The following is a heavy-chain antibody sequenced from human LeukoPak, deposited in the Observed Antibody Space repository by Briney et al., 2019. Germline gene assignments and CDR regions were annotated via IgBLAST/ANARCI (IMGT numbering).Heavy chain of an antibody. V-gene: IGHV4-59*06. CDR2: IYYSGST. CDR1: GGSISSYY. Sequence: PSETLSLTCTVSGGSISSYYWSWIRQHPGKGLEWIGYIYYSGSTYYNPSLKSRVTISVDTSKNQFSLKLSSVTAADAAVYYCARDLGGTMVRGVISDWGQGTLVTVSS. J-gene: IGHJ4*02. D-gene: IGHD3-10*01. CDR3: ARDLGGTMVRGVISD.